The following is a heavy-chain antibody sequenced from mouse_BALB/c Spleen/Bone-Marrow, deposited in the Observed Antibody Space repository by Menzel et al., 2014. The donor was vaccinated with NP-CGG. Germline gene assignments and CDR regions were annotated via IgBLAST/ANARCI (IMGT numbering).Heavy chain of an antibody. CDR3: ARDSYYYGSSLWYFDV. Sequence: QVQLKESGPGLVAPSQSLSITCTVSGFSLTSYGVHWVRQPPGKGPEWLGIIGTGESTNYNSALMSRLSISKDNSKSQVFLKMNSLQTDDTAMYYCARDSYYYGSSLWYFDVWGAGTTVTVSS. J-gene: IGHJ1*01. D-gene: IGHD1-1*01. V-gene: IGHV2-9*02. CDR2: IGTGEST. CDR1: GFSLTSYG.